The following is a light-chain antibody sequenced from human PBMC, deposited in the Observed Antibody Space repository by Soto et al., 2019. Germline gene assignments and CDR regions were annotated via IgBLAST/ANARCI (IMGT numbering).Light chain of an antibody. CDR3: AAWDDSLNGWV. V-gene: IGLV1-44*01. Sequence: QPVLTQPPSASGTPGQRVTISCSGSRSNIGSNTVNWYQQLPGTAPKLLMYSNNQRPSGVPDRFSGSKSDTSAALAISGLQSEDEADYYCAAWDDSLNGWVFGGGTKLTVL. CDR1: RSNIGSNT. CDR2: SNN. J-gene: IGLJ3*02.